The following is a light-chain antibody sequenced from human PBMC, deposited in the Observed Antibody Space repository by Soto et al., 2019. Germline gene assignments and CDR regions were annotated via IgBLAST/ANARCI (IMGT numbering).Light chain of an antibody. J-gene: IGKJ4*01. Sequence: IQLTQSPSSLSASVGDRVTITCRASQGISNHLGWYQHKPGKAPELLIYDASTLHTGVPSRFSGGGSGTDFTLTITSLQHEDFATYYCQQVNVYPSTFGGGTKVEIK. CDR2: DAS. CDR3: QQVNVYPST. CDR1: QGISNH. V-gene: IGKV1-9*01.